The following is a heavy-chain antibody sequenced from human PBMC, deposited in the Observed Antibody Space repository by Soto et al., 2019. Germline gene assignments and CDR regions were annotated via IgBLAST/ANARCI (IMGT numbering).Heavy chain of an antibody. CDR2: ISGSGGST. Sequence: EVQLLESGGGLVQPGGSLRLSCAASGFTFSSYAMSWVRQAPGKGLEWVSAISGSGGSTYYADSVKGRFTISRDNSKNTLYLQMNSLRAEDTAVYYCAKRGPMARGVMRWFDPWGQGTLVTVSS. CDR1: GFTFSSYA. CDR3: AKRGPMARGVMRWFDP. V-gene: IGHV3-23*01. J-gene: IGHJ5*02. D-gene: IGHD3-10*01.